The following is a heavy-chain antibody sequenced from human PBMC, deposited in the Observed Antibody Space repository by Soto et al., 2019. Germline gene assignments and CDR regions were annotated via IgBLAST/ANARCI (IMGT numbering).Heavy chain of an antibody. D-gene: IGHD6-13*01. CDR1: GYTFTSYG. Sequence: ASVKVSCKASGYTFTSYGISWVRQAPGQGLEWMGWISAYNGNTNYAQKLQGRVTMTTDTSTSTAYMELRSLRSDDTAVYYCAISQGSSWYSGFFYWGQGTLVTVSS. V-gene: IGHV1-18*04. J-gene: IGHJ4*02. CDR2: ISAYNGNT. CDR3: AISQGSSWYSGFFY.